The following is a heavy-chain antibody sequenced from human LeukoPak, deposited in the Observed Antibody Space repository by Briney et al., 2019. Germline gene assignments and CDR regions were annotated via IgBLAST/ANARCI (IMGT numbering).Heavy chain of an antibody. CDR3: ARAQRGEPVFYY. CDR1: GYTFTGYY. CDR2: INPNSGGT. J-gene: IGHJ4*02. V-gene: IGHV1-2*02. Sequence: ASVKVSCKASGYTFTGYYMHWVRQAPGQGLEWMGWINPNSGGTNYAQKFQGRVTMARDTSISTAYMELSRLRSDDTAVYYCARAQRGEPVFYYWGQGTLVTVSS. D-gene: IGHD3-16*01.